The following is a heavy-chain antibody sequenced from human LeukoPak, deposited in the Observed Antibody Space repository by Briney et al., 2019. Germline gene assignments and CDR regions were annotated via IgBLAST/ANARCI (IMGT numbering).Heavy chain of an antibody. CDR3: AELGITMIGGV. J-gene: IGHJ6*04. V-gene: IGHV3-48*03. Sequence: GGSLRLSCAVSGFTVSSYEMNWVRQAPGKGLEWVSYISSSGSTIYYADSVKGRFTISRDNAKNSLYLQMNSLRAEDTAVYYCAELGITMIGGVWGKGTTVTISS. CDR1: GFTVSSYE. CDR2: ISSSGSTI. D-gene: IGHD3-10*02.